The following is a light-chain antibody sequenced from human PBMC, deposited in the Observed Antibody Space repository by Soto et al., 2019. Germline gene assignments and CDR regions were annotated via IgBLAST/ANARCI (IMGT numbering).Light chain of an antibody. Sequence: EIVMTQSPANLSVSPGERATLSCRASQSVSSNLAWYQQKPGQGPRLLIYGASTRATSIPARFSGSGSGTEFTLTINSLQSEDFAVYYCQQYNKWPPYTLGQGNKLEIK. J-gene: IGKJ2*01. V-gene: IGKV3-15*01. CDR2: GAS. CDR1: QSVSSN. CDR3: QQYNKWPPYT.